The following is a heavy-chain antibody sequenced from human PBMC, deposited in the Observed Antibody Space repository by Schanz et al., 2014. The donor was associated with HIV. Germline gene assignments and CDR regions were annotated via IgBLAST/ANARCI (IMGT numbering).Heavy chain of an antibody. CDR3: TTSVGSIGVGELPAGFDP. Sequence: EVQLVASGGGLVQPGRSLRLSCAASGFSFDDYALHWVRQAPGKGLVWVSGISWNSGGIGYAGSVKGRFTISKDNVKNSLYLQMTSLRAEETVVSIRTTSVGSIGVGELPAGFDPWGRGIGVTGSS. CDR1: GFSFDDYA. D-gene: IGHD3-10*01. CDR2: ISWNSGGI. J-gene: IGHJ2*01. V-gene: IGHV3-9*01.